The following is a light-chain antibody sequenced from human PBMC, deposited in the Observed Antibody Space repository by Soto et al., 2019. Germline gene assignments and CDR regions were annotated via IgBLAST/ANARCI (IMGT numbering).Light chain of an antibody. CDR1: SGSVSTSYY. V-gene: IGLV8-61*01. Sequence: QTVVTQDPSFSVSPGGPVTLTCGLNSGSVSTSYYPSWHQQTPGQAPRTLIYNTNTRSSGVPDRFSGSILGNKSALTITGAQADDESDYYCVLYMGSGIWVFGGGPQLTVL. J-gene: IGLJ7*01. CDR2: NTN. CDR3: VLYMGSGIWV.